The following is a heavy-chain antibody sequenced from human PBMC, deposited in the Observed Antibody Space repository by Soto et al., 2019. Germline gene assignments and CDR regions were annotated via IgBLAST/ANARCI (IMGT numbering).Heavy chain of an antibody. V-gene: IGHV1-69*13. D-gene: IGHD3-10*01. CDR1: GYTFTSYS. Sequence: QVQLVQSGGEVKKPGASVKVSCKASGYTFTSYSISWVRQAPGQGLEWMGGIIPIFGTTNYAQKFQGRVTITADESTSTAYMELSSLRSEDTAVYYCARGELWFDYYYYYGMDVWGQGTTVTVSS. CDR2: IIPIFGTT. CDR3: ARGELWFDYYYYYGMDV. J-gene: IGHJ6*02.